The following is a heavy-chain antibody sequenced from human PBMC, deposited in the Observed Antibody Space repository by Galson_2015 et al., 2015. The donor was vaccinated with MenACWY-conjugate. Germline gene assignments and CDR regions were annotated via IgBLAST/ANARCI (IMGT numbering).Heavy chain of an antibody. CDR3: ARGVYDSSGYYFP. Sequence: SLRLSCAASGFTFSSYEMKWVRQAPGKGLEWVSYISSSGNTIYYADSVKGRFTISRDNAKNSLYLQMNSLRAEDTAVYYCARGVYDSSGYYFPWGQGTLVTVSS. V-gene: IGHV3-48*03. CDR1: GFTFSSYE. D-gene: IGHD3-22*01. J-gene: IGHJ1*01. CDR2: ISSSGNTI.